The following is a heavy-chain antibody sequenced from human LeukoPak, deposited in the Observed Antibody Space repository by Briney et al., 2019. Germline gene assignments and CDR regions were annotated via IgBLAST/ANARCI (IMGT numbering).Heavy chain of an antibody. V-gene: IGHV3-64D*06. CDR1: GFTFSSYA. CDR2: ISSNGGST. D-gene: IGHD3-10*01. CDR3: VKDRGPHPPLGDYGMDV. Sequence: PGGSLRLSCSASGFTFSSYAMHWVRLAPGKGLEYVSAISSNGGSTYYADSVKGRFTISRDNSKNTLYLQMSSLRAEDTAVYYCVKDRGPHPPLGDYGMDVWGQGTTVTVSS. J-gene: IGHJ6*02.